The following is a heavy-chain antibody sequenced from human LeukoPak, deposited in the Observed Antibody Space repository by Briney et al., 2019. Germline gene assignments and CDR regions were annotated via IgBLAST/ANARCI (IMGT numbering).Heavy chain of an antibody. CDR2: IKQDGSKE. J-gene: IGHJ4*02. CDR3: ASQPAAADVDY. Sequence: GGSLRLSCAASGFTFSSYWMTWVRQAPGKGLEWVANIKQDGSKESYVDSVKGRFTISRDHAKNSLYLQMNSLRADDTGVYYCASQPAAADVDYWGQGTLVTVSS. CDR1: GFTFSSYW. D-gene: IGHD2-2*01. V-gene: IGHV3-7*03.